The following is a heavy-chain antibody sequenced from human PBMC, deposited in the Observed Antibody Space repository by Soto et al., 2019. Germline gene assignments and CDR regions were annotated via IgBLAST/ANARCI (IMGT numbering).Heavy chain of an antibody. J-gene: IGHJ6*02. Sequence: EVQLVESGGGLVQPGGSLRVSCAASGFTFSSYEMNWVRQAPGKGLEWVSYMSSSGNAIYYADSVKGRFTISRDNAKSSLYLQMNSLRAEDTAVYYCAKDDTLDNYGMDVWGQGTTVTVSS. CDR3: AKDDTLDNYGMDV. D-gene: IGHD2-2*03. CDR1: GFTFSSYE. CDR2: MSSSGNAI. V-gene: IGHV3-48*03.